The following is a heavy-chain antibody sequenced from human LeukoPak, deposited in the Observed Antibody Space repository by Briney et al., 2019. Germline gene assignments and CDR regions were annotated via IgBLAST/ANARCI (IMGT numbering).Heavy chain of an antibody. D-gene: IGHD3-22*01. V-gene: IGHV1-2*04. CDR1: GYTFTGYY. Sequence: ASVKVSCKASGYTFTGYYMHWVRQAPGQGLEWMGWINPNSGGTNYAQKFQGWVTMTRDTSISTAYMELSRLRSDDTAVYYCARGGASEGYYDSSGLRGWGQGTLVTVSS. J-gene: IGHJ4*02. CDR2: INPNSGGT. CDR3: ARGGASEGYYDSSGLRG.